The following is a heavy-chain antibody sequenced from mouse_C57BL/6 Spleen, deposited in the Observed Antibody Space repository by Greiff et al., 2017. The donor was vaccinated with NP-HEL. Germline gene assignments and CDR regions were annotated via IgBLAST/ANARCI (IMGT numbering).Heavy chain of an antibody. V-gene: IGHV1-50*01. Sequence: VQLQQPGAELVKPGASVKLSCKASGYTFTSYWMPWVKQRPGQGLEWIGEIDPSDSYTNYNQKFKGKATLTVDTSSSTAYMQLSSLTSEDSAVYYCARGLRRVWFAYWGQGTLVTVSA. CDR1: GYTFTSYW. CDR3: ARGLRRVWFAY. CDR2: IDPSDSYT. D-gene: IGHD2-2*01. J-gene: IGHJ3*01.